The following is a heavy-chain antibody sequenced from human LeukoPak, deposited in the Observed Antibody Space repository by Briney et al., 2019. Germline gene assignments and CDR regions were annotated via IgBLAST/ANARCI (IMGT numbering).Heavy chain of an antibody. J-gene: IGHJ5*02. V-gene: IGHV3-30*02. D-gene: IGHD3-10*01. CDR2: IRYDGSNK. CDR3: ARLRITMVRGVISWFDP. CDR1: GFTFSSYG. Sequence: GGSLRLSCAASGFTFSSYGMHWVRQAPGKGLEWVAFIRYDGSNKYYADSVKGRFTISRDNSKNTLYLQMNSLRSDDTAVYYCARLRITMVRGVISWFDPWGQGTLVTVSS.